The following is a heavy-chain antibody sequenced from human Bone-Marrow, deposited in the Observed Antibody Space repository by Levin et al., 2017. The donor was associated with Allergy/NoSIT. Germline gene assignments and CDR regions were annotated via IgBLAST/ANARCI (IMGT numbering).Heavy chain of an antibody. Sequence: PGGSLRLSCTASGFTFSRCWMSWVRQAPGKGLEWVASIKQDGSEKDYVDSVKGRFTISRDNARNSVFLQMNSLRVEDTAVYYCARATYWSGWVYDYWAQGTLVTVSS. V-gene: IGHV3-7*01. CDR1: GFTFSRCW. CDR3: ARATYWSGWVYDY. D-gene: IGHD2-15*01. J-gene: IGHJ4*02. CDR2: IKQDGSEK.